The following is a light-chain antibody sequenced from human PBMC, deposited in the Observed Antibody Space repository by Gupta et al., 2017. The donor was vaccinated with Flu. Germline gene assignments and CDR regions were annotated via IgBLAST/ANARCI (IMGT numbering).Light chain of an antibody. CDR1: QSISNY. V-gene: IGKV1-39*01. CDR2: AAS. J-gene: IGKJ3*01. CDR3: QQSYSTPLT. Sequence: DIQMTQSPSSLSASVGDRVTITCRASQSISNYLNWYQQKPGKAPKLLIYAASSLQSGVPSRFSGSGSVTDFTLTISSLQPEDFATYYCQQSYSTPLTFGPGTKVDIK.